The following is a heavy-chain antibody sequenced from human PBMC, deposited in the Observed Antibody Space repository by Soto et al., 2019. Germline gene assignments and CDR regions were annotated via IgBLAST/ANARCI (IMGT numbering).Heavy chain of an antibody. CDR1: GFNFNIFA. CDR3: AKDQGSSWYEIDY. J-gene: IGHJ4*02. D-gene: IGHD6-13*01. Sequence: GGSLRLSCAASGFNFNIFAMNWVRQAPGKGLEWVSGISGGGGSTYYADSVKGRFTISRDNSKNTLYLQMNSLRAEDTAVYYCAKDQGSSWYEIDYWGQGTLVTVSS. V-gene: IGHV3-23*01. CDR2: ISGGGGST.